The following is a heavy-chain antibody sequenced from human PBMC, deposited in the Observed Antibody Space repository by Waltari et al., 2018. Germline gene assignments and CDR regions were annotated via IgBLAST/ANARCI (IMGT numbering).Heavy chain of an antibody. CDR2: IGPDGSDK. V-gene: IGHV3-7*01. CDR3: VGWNDPINS. CDR1: GFPISRFW. Sequence: EAQLVQSGGGLVPPGGSLTLPCAASGFPISRFWMTWIRQAPGQGLQWVAHIGPDGSDKYYVDSVKGRFTISRDNAENSLLLQMSSLRVEDTALYYCVGWNDPINSWGQGTLVAVSS. D-gene: IGHD1-1*01. J-gene: IGHJ4*02.